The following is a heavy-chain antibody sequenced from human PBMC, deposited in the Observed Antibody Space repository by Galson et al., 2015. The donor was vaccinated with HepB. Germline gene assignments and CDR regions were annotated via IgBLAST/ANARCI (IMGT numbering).Heavy chain of an antibody. CDR1: GFTFSSYG. CDR2: ISYDGSNK. CDR3: AKEEDGYNYRSYFDY. J-gene: IGHJ4*02. Sequence: SLRLSCAASGFTFSSYGMHWVRQAPGKGLEWVAVISYDGSNKYYADSVKGRFTISRDNSKNTLYLQMNSLRAEDTAVYYCAKEEDGYNYRSYFDYWGQGTLVTVSS. V-gene: IGHV3-30*18. D-gene: IGHD5-24*01.